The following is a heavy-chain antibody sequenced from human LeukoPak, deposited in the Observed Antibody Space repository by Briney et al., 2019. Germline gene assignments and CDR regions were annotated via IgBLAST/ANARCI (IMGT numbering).Heavy chain of an antibody. D-gene: IGHD2-15*01. CDR1: GFTFSNYA. CDR3: ARERLRGLKPTPY. J-gene: IGHJ4*02. CDR2: ISSDGTIR. Sequence: GGSLRLSCAASGFTFSNYAMHWVRQAPGKGLEWVAVISSDGTIRYYADSVKGRFTISRDDSENTLCLQMNSLRSEDTALYYCARERLRGLKPTPYWGQETLVPVSS. V-gene: IGHV3-30*04.